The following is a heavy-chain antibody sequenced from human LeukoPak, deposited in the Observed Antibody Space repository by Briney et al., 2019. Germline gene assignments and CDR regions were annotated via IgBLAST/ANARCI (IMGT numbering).Heavy chain of an antibody. Sequence: SRTLSLTCAISGDSASSNSAAWNWIRHSPSRGLEWLGRTYYRSKWYNDYAVSVKSRITINPDTSKNQFSLQLNSVTPEDTAVYYCGRDQIEMATIMDDYYGMDVWGQGTTVTVSS. CDR3: GRDQIEMATIMDDYYGMDV. CDR1: GDSASSNSAA. J-gene: IGHJ6*02. CDR2: TYYRSKWYN. V-gene: IGHV6-1*01. D-gene: IGHD5-24*01.